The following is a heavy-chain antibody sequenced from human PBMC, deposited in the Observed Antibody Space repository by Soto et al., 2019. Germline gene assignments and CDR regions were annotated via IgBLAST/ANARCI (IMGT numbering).Heavy chain of an antibody. J-gene: IGHJ4*02. CDR2: ISDSGGRT. V-gene: IGHV3-23*01. D-gene: IGHD2-15*01. CDR1: GFTFNTYA. CDR3: AKEVVNSGRTHFDF. Sequence: GSLRLSCAASGFTFNTYAMSWVRQAPGKGLEWVSAISDSGGRTYYADSVRGRFTISRDNSRDTLYLQMNSLRDEDTAVYFCAKEVVNSGRTHFDFWGQGTLVTVSS.